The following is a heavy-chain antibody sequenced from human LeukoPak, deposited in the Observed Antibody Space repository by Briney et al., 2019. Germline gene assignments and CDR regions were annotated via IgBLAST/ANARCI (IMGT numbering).Heavy chain of an antibody. Sequence: ASVRVSCKVSGYTLTELSMHWVRQAPGEGLEWMRGFDPDDGETIYAQKFQGRVTMTEDTSTDTAYMELSSLRSEDAAVYYCATRVGEYYDFWSGYWIFDYWGQGTLVTVSS. CDR3: ATRVGEYYDFWSGYWIFDY. J-gene: IGHJ4*02. V-gene: IGHV1-24*01. CDR1: GYTLTELS. CDR2: FDPDDGET. D-gene: IGHD3-3*01.